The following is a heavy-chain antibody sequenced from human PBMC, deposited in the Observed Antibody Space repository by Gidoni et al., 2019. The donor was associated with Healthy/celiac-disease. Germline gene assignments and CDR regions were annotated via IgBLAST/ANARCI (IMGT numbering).Heavy chain of an antibody. J-gene: IGHJ4*02. Sequence: EVQLVQSGAEVKKPGESLKSSCKGSGDSFTSYWIGWVRQMPGKGLEWMGIIYPGDSDTRYSPSFQGQVPISADKSISTAYLQWSSLKASDTAMYYCASGLYSSSWYKGNYFDYWCQGTLVTVSS. CDR1: GDSFTSYW. V-gene: IGHV5-51*03. D-gene: IGHD6-13*01. CDR3: ASGLYSSSWYKGNYFDY. CDR2: IYPGDSDT.